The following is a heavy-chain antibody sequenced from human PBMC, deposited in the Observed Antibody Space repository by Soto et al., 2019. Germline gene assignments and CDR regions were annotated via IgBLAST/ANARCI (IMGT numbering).Heavy chain of an antibody. J-gene: IGHJ4*02. Sequence: GGSLRLSCAASGFTFSSYAMSWVRQAPGKGLEWVGHIKGITDGGTTDYAAPVKGRFTISRDDSKNTLYLQLNSLRTEDTAVYYCTSPGYCSSTSCPLFAYWGQGTLVTVSS. CDR1: GFTFSSYA. D-gene: IGHD2-2*01. CDR2: IKGITDGGTT. V-gene: IGHV3-15*01. CDR3: TSPGYCSSTSCPLFAY.